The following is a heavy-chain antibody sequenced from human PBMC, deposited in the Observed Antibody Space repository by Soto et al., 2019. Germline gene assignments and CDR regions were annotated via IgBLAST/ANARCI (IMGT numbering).Heavy chain of an antibody. J-gene: IGHJ4*02. CDR1: GYTFTSYG. Sequence: ASVKVSCKASGYTFTSYGISWVRQAPGQGLEWMGWISAYNGNTNYAQKLQGRVTMTTDTSTSTAYMELRSLRSDDTAVYYCARDRPFYDILTGPKSSFDYWGQGTLVTGSS. CDR3: ARDRPFYDILTGPKSSFDY. V-gene: IGHV1-18*01. D-gene: IGHD3-9*01. CDR2: ISAYNGNT.